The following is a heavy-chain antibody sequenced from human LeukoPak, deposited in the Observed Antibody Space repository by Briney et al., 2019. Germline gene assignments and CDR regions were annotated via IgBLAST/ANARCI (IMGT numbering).Heavy chain of an antibody. D-gene: IGHD3-10*01. Sequence: SETLSLTCTVSGYSISSGYYWGWIRQPPGKGLEWIGSIYHSGSTYYNPSPKSRVTISVDTSKNQFSLKLSSVTAADTAVYYCARDLPGSGSYYNVWGQGTLVTVSS. V-gene: IGHV4-38-2*02. CDR2: IYHSGST. CDR3: ARDLPGSGSYYNV. J-gene: IGHJ4*02. CDR1: GYSISSGYY.